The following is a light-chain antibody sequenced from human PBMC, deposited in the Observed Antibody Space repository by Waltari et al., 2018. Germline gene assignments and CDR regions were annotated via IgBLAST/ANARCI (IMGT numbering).Light chain of an antibody. Sequence: EIVLTQSPGTLSLSPGERATLSCRASQTVNTHLAWYQQKPGQAPRLLIYDASDRAAGIPERFSGSGSGTDFTLTITRLEPEDFAVYSCHQYGFSPRTFGQGTKVEIK. CDR3: HQYGFSPRT. V-gene: IGKV3-20*01. J-gene: IGKJ1*01. CDR2: DAS. CDR1: QTVNTH.